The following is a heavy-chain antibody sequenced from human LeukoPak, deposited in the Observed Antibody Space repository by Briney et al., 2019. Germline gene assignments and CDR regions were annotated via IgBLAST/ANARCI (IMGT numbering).Heavy chain of an antibody. CDR1: GGSVSSGGYY. J-gene: IGHJ6*02. D-gene: IGHD3-22*01. CDR2: IYYSGST. V-gene: IGHV4-31*03. CDR3: ARSSDSSGGYYYYGMDV. Sequence: SQTLSLTCTVSGGSVSSGGYYWSWIRQHPGKGLEWIGYIYYSGSTYYNPSLKSRVTISVDTSKNQFSLKLSSVTAADTAVYYCARSSDSSGGYYYYGMDVWGQGTTVTVSS.